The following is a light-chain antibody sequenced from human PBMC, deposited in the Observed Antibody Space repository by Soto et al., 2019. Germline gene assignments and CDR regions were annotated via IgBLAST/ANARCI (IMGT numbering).Light chain of an antibody. CDR1: SSDVGGYKY. Sequence: QSALTQPASVSGSPGQSITISCTGTSSDVGGYKYVSWYQQHPGKDPKLLIYTVSNRPSGVSNRFSGSKSGNTASLTISGLQAEDEADYYCSSYTRSSSYVFGTGTKVTVL. CDR2: TVS. CDR3: SSYTRSSSYV. V-gene: IGLV2-14*01. J-gene: IGLJ1*01.